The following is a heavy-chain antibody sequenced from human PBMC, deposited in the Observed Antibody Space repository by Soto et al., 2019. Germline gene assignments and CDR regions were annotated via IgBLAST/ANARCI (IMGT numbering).Heavy chain of an antibody. J-gene: IGHJ2*01. CDR2: MNPNSGNT. Sequence: QVQLVQSGAEVKKPGASVKVSCKASGYTFTSYDINWVRQATGQGLEWMGWMNPNSGNTGYAQKFQGRVTMTRNTYISTAYMELSSLRSEDTAVYYCARGDYGDYVRYWYFDLWGRGTLVTVSS. CDR1: GYTFTSYD. V-gene: IGHV1-8*01. CDR3: ARGDYGDYVRYWYFDL. D-gene: IGHD4-17*01.